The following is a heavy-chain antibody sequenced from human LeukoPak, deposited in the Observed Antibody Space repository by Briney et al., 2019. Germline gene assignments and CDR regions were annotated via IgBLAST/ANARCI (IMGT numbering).Heavy chain of an antibody. J-gene: IGHJ5*02. V-gene: IGHV4-59*01. CDR2: IYYSGST. D-gene: IGHD3-10*01. Sequence: SETLSLTCTVSGGSISSYYWSWIRQPPGKGLEWIGYIYYSGSTNYNPSLKSRVTISVDTSKNQFSLKLSSVTAADTAVYYCAMGPYYYGSGSYYRWFDPWGQGTLVTVSS. CDR3: AMGPYYYGSGSYYRWFDP. CDR1: GGSISSYY.